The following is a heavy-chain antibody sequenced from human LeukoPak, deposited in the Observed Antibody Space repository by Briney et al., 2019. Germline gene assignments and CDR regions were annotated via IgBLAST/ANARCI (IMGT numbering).Heavy chain of an antibody. CDR3: ARDQYDSVWGSYRPYFDF. J-gene: IGHJ4*02. D-gene: IGHD3-16*02. Sequence: APVKVSCKASGYTFSSYGISWVRQAPGQGLEWMGSISPYTGDTKYAERLQDRVIMTTDTSTRTAYMELRSLTSDDTAVFYCARDQYDSVWGSYRPYFDFWGQGTLVTVSS. V-gene: IGHV1-18*04. CDR2: ISPYTGDT. CDR1: GYTFSSYG.